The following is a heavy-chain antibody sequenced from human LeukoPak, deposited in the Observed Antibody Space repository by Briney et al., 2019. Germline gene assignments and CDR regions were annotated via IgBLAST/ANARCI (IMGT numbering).Heavy chain of an antibody. D-gene: IGHD4-23*01. CDR2: INPSGGST. Sequence: ASVKVSCKASGYTFTSYYMHWVRQAPGQGLEWMGIINPSGGSTSYAQKFQGRVTMTRDTSTSTVYMEQSSLRSEDTAVYYCATTASVVTPPPHWGQGTLVTVSS. V-gene: IGHV1-46*01. CDR1: GYTFTSYY. CDR3: ATTASVVTPPPH. J-gene: IGHJ4*02.